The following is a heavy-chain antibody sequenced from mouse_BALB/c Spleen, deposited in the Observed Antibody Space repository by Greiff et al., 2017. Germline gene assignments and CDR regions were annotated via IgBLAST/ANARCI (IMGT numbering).Heavy chain of an antibody. V-gene: IGHV3-1*02. D-gene: IGHD2-1*01. Sequence: EVKLVESGPDLVKPSQSLSLTCTVTGYSITSGYSWHWIRQFPGNKLEWMGYIHYSGSTNSNPSLKSRISITRDTSKNQFFLQLNAVTTEDTATYDCARDRYGNYVGVDYWGQGTTLTGSA. J-gene: IGHJ2*01. CDR3: ARDRYGNYVGVDY. CDR1: GYSITSGYS. CDR2: IHYSGST.